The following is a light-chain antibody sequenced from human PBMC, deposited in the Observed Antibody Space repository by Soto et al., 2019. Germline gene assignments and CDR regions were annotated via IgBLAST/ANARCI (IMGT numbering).Light chain of an antibody. CDR2: EVT. J-gene: IGLJ1*01. CDR3: SSFTSSGTRV. CDR1: SSDVGGYNY. V-gene: IGLV2-14*03. Sequence: QSALTQPAPVSGSPGQSITISCTGTSSDVGGYNYVSWYQQHPGKAPKLIIYEVTNRPSGISNRFSGSKSDNTASLTIAGLQSEDEAEYFCSSFTSSGTRVFGTGTKVTVL.